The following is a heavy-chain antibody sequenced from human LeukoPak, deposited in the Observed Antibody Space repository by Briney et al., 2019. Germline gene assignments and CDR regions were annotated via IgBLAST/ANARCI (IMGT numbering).Heavy chain of an antibody. Sequence: PGGSLRLSCAASEFTFNNYGMSWVRQAPGKVLEWVSSISSSSSYIYYADSVKGRFTISRDNAKNSLYLQMNSLRAEDTAVYYCARWDTDHDYWGQGTLVTVSS. V-gene: IGHV3-21*01. J-gene: IGHJ4*02. CDR2: ISSSSSYI. CDR1: EFTFNNYG. CDR3: ARWDTDHDY. D-gene: IGHD1-26*01.